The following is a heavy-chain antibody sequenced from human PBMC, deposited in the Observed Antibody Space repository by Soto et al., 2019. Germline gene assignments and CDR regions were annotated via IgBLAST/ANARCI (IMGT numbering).Heavy chain of an antibody. CDR1: GFLFGAYG. CDR3: AKSLDMSPMGYILDY. V-gene: IGHV3-30*18. Sequence: SLRLSCAASGFLFGAYGIHWVRQAPGKGLDWVAIISSDGSNNYYADSVRGRFTISRDNSKNTLYLQMNSLRSEDTAVYYCAKSLDMSPMGYILDYRGQGTLVTVSS. D-gene: IGHD2-8*01. CDR2: ISSDGSNN. J-gene: IGHJ4*02.